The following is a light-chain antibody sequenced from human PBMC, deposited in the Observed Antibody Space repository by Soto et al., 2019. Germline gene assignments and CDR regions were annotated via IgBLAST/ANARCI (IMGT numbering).Light chain of an antibody. Sequence: EIVLTQSPATLSLSPGERATLSCRASQSVANTYLAWYQQKPGQAPRLLIYGAYNRATGIPDRFSGSGSGTEFTLTIRRLEPEDFAVYYCQQYGSSPETFGQGTKVDIK. V-gene: IGKV3-20*01. CDR3: QQYGSSPET. J-gene: IGKJ1*01. CDR2: GAY. CDR1: QSVANTY.